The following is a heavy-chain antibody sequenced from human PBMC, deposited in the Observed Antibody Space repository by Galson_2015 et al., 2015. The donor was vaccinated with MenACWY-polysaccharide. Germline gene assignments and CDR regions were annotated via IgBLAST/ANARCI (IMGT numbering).Heavy chain of an antibody. V-gene: IGHV3-30-3*01. CDR3: ARDLSGFGAFGI. Sequence: SLRLSCAVSGFTFSTTSYAMHWVRQAPGKGLEWVAIISDDGGVKHYADSVKGRFTISRDNSKNTLYLQMSSLRPEDTALYYCARDLSGFGAFGIWGQGTLVTVSS. D-gene: IGHD3-22*01. J-gene: IGHJ4*02. CDR1: GFTFSTTSYA. CDR2: ISDDGGVK.